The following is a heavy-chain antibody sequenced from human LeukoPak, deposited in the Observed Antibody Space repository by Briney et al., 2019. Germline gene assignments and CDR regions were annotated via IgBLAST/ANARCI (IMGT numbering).Heavy chain of an antibody. CDR2: ITEST. CDR3: AKRRNSIDY. J-gene: IGHJ4*02. V-gene: IGHV3-23*01. Sequence: TGGSLRLSCAASGFTFGNYAMTWVRQAPGKGLEWVSSITESTYYADSVKGRFIISRDNSRNTLYLQMNSLRGDDTAVYYCAKRRNSIDYWGQGTLVTVSS. CDR1: GFTFGNYA. D-gene: IGHD6-13*01.